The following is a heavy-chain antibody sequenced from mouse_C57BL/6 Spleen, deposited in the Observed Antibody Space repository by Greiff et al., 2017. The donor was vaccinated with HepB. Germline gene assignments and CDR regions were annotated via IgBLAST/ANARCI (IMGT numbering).Heavy chain of an antibody. J-gene: IGHJ3*01. Sequence: ESGPGLVKPSQSLSLTCSVSGYSITSGYYWNWIRQFPGNKLEWMGYISYDGSNNYNPSLKNRISITRDTSKNQFFLKLNSVTTEDTATYYCARAEGDYAWFAYWGQGTLVTVSA. V-gene: IGHV3-6*01. D-gene: IGHD2-4*01. CDR1: GYSITSGYY. CDR3: ARAEGDYAWFAY. CDR2: ISYDGSN.